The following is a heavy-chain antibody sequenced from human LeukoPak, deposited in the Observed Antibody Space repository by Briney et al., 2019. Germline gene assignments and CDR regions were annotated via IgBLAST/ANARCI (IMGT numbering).Heavy chain of an antibody. V-gene: IGHV4-59*01. CDR3: ARDSRKYYDILTGYHPVGFDP. D-gene: IGHD3-9*01. Sequence: SETLSLTCTVSGGSISSYYWSWIRQPPGKGLEWVGYIYYSGCTNYNPSLKSRVTLSVDTFKDQFSLKLSSVTAANTDVYSCARDSRKYYDILTGYHPVGFDPWGQGTLVTVSS. CDR2: IYYSGCT. J-gene: IGHJ5*02. CDR1: GGSISSYY.